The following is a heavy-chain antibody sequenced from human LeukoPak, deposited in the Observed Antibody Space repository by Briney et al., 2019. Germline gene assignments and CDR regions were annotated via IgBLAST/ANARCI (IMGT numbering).Heavy chain of an antibody. V-gene: IGHV4-4*07. J-gene: IGHJ4*02. CDR2: VYTSGST. Sequence: SGTLSLTCTVSGASISSYYWSWIRQPAGKGLEWIGRVYTSGSTNYNPSLNSRVTMSLDTSKSQFSLRLSSVTAADTAVYYCAREARIAAVDTPDYWGQGILVTVSS. CDR3: AREARIAAVDTPDY. CDR1: GASISSYY. D-gene: IGHD6-13*01.